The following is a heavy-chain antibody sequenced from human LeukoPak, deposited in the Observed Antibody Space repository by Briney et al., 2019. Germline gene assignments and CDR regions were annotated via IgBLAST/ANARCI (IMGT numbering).Heavy chain of an antibody. Sequence: GGSLRLSYAASGFTFSSYGMSWVRQAPGKGLEWVSAISGSGGSTYYADSVKGRFTISRDNSKNTLYLQMNSLRAEDTAVYYCAKGLFSGDNDYWGQGTLVTVSS. J-gene: IGHJ4*02. CDR1: GFTFSSYG. V-gene: IGHV3-23*01. CDR3: AKGLFSGDNDY. CDR2: ISGSGGST. D-gene: IGHD3-10*02.